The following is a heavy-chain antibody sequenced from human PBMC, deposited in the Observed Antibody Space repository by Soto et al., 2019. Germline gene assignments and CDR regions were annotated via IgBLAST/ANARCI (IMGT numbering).Heavy chain of an antibody. D-gene: IGHD3-3*01. J-gene: IGHJ4*02. CDR1: GFTFSNYA. CDR2: ISGSGGIT. CDR3: AKGPRSLEWPQQYGDY. V-gene: IGHV3-23*01. Sequence: GGSLRLSCAATGFTFSNYAMTWVRQAPGKGLEWVSAISGSGGITDYADSVKGRFTISRDNSNSTLYLQMDSLRAEDTAVYYCAKGPRSLEWPQQYGDYWGQGTLVTVSS.